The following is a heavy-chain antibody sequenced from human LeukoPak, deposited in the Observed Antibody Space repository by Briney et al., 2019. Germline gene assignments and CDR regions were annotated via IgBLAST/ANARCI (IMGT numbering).Heavy chain of an antibody. CDR3: AKYYYGSGNSYAMDV. Sequence: GGSLRLSCAASGFTFSSFAMSWVRQAPGKGLGWVSALDGGGGDTYYADSVKGRFTISRDNPRSTLNLQMNSLRAEDTAVYYCAKYYYGSGNSYAMDVWGQGTTVTVSS. V-gene: IGHV3-23*01. D-gene: IGHD3-10*01. CDR1: GFTFSSFA. J-gene: IGHJ6*02. CDR2: LDGGGGDT.